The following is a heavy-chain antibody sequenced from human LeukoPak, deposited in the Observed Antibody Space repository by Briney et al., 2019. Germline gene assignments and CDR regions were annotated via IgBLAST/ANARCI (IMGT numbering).Heavy chain of an antibody. J-gene: IGHJ4*02. Sequence: GGSLRLSCAASGFTFSSYSMNWVRQAPGKGREGVSYISSSSSTIFYADSVKGRFTISRDNANNSLYLQMNSLRDEDTAVYYCARGIYGSGAYYPYNYWGQGTLVTVSS. CDR2: ISSSSSTI. V-gene: IGHV3-48*02. CDR3: ARGIYGSGAYYPYNY. D-gene: IGHD3-10*01. CDR1: GFTFSSYS.